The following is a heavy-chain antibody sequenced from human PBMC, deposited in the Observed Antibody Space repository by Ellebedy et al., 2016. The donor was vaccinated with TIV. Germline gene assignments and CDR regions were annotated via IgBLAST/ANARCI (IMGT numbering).Heavy chain of an antibody. D-gene: IGHD3-10*01. V-gene: IGHV3-48*04. J-gene: IGHJ4*02. CDR2: ISSTATTI. CDR3: ARDTLLPATTGLDY. Sequence: GESLKISCAASGFTFSTYTMNWVRQAPGKGLEWISYISSTATTIYYADSVKGRFTISRDNAKNSLYLQMNSLRAKETAVYYCARDTLLPATTGLDYWGPGTLVTVSS. CDR1: GFTFSTYT.